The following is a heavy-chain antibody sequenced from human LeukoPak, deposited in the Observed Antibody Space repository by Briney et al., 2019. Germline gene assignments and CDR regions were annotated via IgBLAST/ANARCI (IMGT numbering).Heavy chain of an antibody. CDR2: IKYDGSET. CDR3: AHGTGGDDYKLWY. D-gene: IGHD5-24*01. J-gene: IGHJ4*02. Sequence: PGGSLRLSCEASGFIFSNYWMSWVRQAPGKGLEWVANIKYDGSETYYVDSVKGRFTISRDNGKNSLYVQMNSLSVEDTAVYYCAHGTGGDDYKLWYWGQGTLVTVSS. V-gene: IGHV3-7*01. CDR1: GFIFSNYW.